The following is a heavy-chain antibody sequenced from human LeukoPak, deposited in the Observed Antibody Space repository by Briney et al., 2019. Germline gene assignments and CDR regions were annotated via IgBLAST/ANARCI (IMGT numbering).Heavy chain of an antibody. D-gene: IGHD6-13*01. J-gene: IGHJ5*02. CDR2: IIPIFGTA. Sequence: GSSVKVSCKASGGTFSSYAISWVRQAPGQGLEWMGRIIPIFGTANYAQKFQGRVTITTDESTSTAYMELSSLGSEDTAVYYCARDYSSSWYWFDPWGQGTLVTVSS. V-gene: IGHV1-69*05. CDR3: ARDYSSSWYWFDP. CDR1: GGTFSSYA.